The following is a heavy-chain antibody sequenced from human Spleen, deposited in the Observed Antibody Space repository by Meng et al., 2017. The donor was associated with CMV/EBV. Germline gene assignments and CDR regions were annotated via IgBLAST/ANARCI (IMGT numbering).Heavy chain of an antibody. D-gene: IGHD5-18*01. CDR3: ARGRDKYSYGQTPFDY. Sequence: ASVKVSCKASGYAFTTYGITWLRQAPGQRLECMGWISGYNGDTDYAQKLQGRFTMTRDTSTSTAYMELSSLRSEDTAVYYCARGRDKYSYGQTPFDYWGQGTLVTVSS. J-gene: IGHJ4*02. CDR1: GYAFTTYG. CDR2: ISGYNGDT. V-gene: IGHV1-18*01.